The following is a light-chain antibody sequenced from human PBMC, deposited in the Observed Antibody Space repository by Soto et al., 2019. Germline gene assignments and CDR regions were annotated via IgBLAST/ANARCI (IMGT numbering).Light chain of an antibody. CDR3: HQRINWPLT. CDR1: QSVTTF. J-gene: IGKJ4*01. CDR2: DVS. Sequence: EIVLTQSPVTLSLSPGERATLSCRASQSVTTFLAWYQQKPGQAPRLLIYDVSNRATGIPARFSGSGSGTDFTLTIISLEPEDFAVYYCHQRINWPLTFGGGTKVEIK. V-gene: IGKV3-11*01.